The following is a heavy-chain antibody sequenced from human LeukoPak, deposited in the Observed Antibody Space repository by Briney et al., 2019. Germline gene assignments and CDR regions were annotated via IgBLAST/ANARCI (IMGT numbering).Heavy chain of an antibody. J-gene: IGHJ4*02. CDR2: IKPDGGDT. V-gene: IGHV1-2*02. CDR3: ARGITIYGVMIIYFDS. CDR1: GYTFTDYY. D-gene: IGHD3-3*01. Sequence: GASVNVSFKASGYTFTDYYLHWVRQAPGHGLEWMGWIKPDGGDTNYAQRLQGRVTMTRDTSISTAYMELTNLSSDDTAVYYCARGITIYGVMIIYFDSWGQGTLVTVSS.